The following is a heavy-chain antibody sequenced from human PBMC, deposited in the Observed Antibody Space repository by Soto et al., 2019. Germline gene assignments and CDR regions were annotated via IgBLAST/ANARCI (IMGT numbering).Heavy chain of an antibody. V-gene: IGHV4-31*03. CDR1: GGSISSGGYY. J-gene: IGHJ4*02. CDR3: ARAWVSGPRGLVDY. CDR2: IYYSGST. Sequence: QVQLQESGPGLVKPSQTLSLTCTVSGGSISSGGYYWSWIRQHPGKGLEWIGYIYYSGSTYYNPSLKSRVTISVDTSKNQFSLKLSSVTAADTAVYYCARAWVSGPRGLVDYWGQGTLVTVSS. D-gene: IGHD3-10*01.